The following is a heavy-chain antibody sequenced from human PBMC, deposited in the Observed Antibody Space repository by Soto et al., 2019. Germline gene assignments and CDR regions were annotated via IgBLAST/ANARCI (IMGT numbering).Heavy chain of an antibody. CDR2: VYHSGST. D-gene: IGHD3-9*01. CDR3: ARGMAEEQIFYYFDY. CDR1: GGSISTSNW. V-gene: IGHV4-4*02. J-gene: IGHJ4*02. Sequence: PSETLSLTCAVSGGSISTSNWWSWVRQPPGKGLEWIGEVYHSGSTNYNPSLKNRVTISVDASKSQFYLKLRSVTAADTAVYYCARGMAEEQIFYYFDYWGQGALVTVSS.